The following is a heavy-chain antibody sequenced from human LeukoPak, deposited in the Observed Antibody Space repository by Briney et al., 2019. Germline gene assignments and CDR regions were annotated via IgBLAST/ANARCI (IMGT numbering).Heavy chain of an antibody. CDR2: ISSSSSYI. Sequence: GGSLRLSCAASGFTFSSYSMTWVRQAPGKGLEWVSSISSSSSYIYYADSVKGRFTISRDNAKNSLYLQMNSLRAEDTAVYYCATEWELLDYWGQGTLVTVSS. V-gene: IGHV3-21*01. J-gene: IGHJ4*02. D-gene: IGHD1-26*01. CDR3: ATEWELLDY. CDR1: GFTFSSYS.